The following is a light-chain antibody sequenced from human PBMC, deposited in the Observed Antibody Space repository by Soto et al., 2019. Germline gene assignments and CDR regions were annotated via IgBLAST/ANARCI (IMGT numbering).Light chain of an antibody. CDR1: HSVSSSY. J-gene: IGKJ5*01. Sequence: EIVFTQSPGTLSLSPGERATLSCRASHSVSSSYLAWYQQKPGQAPRLLIYGASSRATGIPDRFSGSGSGTDFTLTISRLEPEDFAVYYCQQYGSSPKTFGQGTRLEIK. V-gene: IGKV3-20*01. CDR3: QQYGSSPKT. CDR2: GAS.